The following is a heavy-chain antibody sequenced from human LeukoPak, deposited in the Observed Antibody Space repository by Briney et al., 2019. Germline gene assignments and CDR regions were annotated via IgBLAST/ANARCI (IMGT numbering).Heavy chain of an antibody. D-gene: IGHD3-10*01. J-gene: IGHJ3*02. CDR2: INPHSGGT. Sequence: GASVKVSCKASGYTFTGYYMHWVRQAPGQGLEWMGWINPHSGGTNYAQKFQGRVTMTGDTSISAAYMELSRLTSDDTAVYYCARNIWFGEYADAFDIWGQGTMVTVSS. CDR3: ARNIWFGEYADAFDI. V-gene: IGHV1-2*02. CDR1: GYTFTGYY.